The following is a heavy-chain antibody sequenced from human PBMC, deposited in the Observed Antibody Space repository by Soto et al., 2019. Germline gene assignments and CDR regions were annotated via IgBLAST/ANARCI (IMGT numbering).Heavy chain of an antibody. CDR2: IIPILGIA. Sequence: ASVKVSCKASGGTFSSYTISWVRQAPGQGLEWLGRIIPILGIANYAQKFQGRVTITADKSTSTAYMELSSLRSEDTAVYYCARDNYDSSGYYSSPPYYFDYWGQGTLVTVSS. V-gene: IGHV1-69*04. D-gene: IGHD3-22*01. J-gene: IGHJ4*02. CDR3: ARDNYDSSGYYSSPPYYFDY. CDR1: GGTFSSYT.